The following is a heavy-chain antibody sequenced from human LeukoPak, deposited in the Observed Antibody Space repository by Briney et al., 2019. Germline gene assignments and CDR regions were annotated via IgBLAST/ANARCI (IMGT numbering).Heavy chain of an antibody. CDR3: AREYTVTNGGPNRVFDY. CDR1: GGSISSYY. Sequence: PSETLSLTCTVSGGSISSYYWSWIRQPPGKGLEWIGYIYYSGSTNYNPSLKSRVTISVDTSKNQFSLKLSSVTAADTAVYYCAREYTVTNGGPNRVFDYWGQGTLVTVSS. V-gene: IGHV4-59*01. D-gene: IGHD4-17*01. CDR2: IYYSGST. J-gene: IGHJ4*02.